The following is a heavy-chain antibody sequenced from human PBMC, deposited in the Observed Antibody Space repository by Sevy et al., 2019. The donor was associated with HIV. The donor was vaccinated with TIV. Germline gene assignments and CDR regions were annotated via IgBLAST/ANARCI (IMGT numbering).Heavy chain of an antibody. CDR2: IYYSGST. V-gene: IGHV4-39*01. CDR1: GGSISSSSYY. D-gene: IGHD3-22*01. J-gene: IGHJ4*02. CDR3: ARQDRSHYDRSGDYFDY. Sequence: SETLSLTCTVSGGSISSSSYYWGWIRQPPGKGLEWIGSIYYSGSTYSNPSLKSQLTISVDTSKNQFSLKLRSVTAADTAVYYCARQDRSHYDRSGDYFDYWGQGTLVTVSS.